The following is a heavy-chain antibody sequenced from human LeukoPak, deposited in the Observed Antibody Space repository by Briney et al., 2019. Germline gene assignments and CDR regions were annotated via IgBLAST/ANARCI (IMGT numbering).Heavy chain of an antibody. J-gene: IGHJ4*02. CDR1: GYTFTSYG. Sequence: ASVKVSCKASGYTFTSYGISWVRQAPGQGLEWMGWISAYNGNTNYAQKLQGRVTMTTDTSTSTAYMELRSLRSGDTAVYYCARERRNYYDSSGYYPDYWGQGTLVTVSS. V-gene: IGHV1-18*01. CDR2: ISAYNGNT. D-gene: IGHD3-22*01. CDR3: ARERRNYYDSSGYYPDY.